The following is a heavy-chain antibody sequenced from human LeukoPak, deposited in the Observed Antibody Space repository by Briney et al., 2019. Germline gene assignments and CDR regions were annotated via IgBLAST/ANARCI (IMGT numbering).Heavy chain of an antibody. D-gene: IGHD1-26*01. V-gene: IGHV3-23*05. J-gene: IGHJ4*02. CDR2: IRSSRRTT. CDR1: GFTFSYSA. CDR3: AKPPENVVGTSPFYFDS. Sequence: GGSLSHSCALSGFTFSYSAVICVGEAPGKGAEGVAVIRSSRRTTDYANPVKRRFTIATTNSNHTLFLQMIRLRAEDTAVYYCAKPPENVVGTSPFYFDSWGQGTRVTVSS.